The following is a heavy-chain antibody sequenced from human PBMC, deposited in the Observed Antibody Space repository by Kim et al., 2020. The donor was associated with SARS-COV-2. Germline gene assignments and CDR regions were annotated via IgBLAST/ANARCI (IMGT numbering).Heavy chain of an antibody. Sequence: GGSLRLSCAASGFTFSSYAMSWVRQAPGKGLEWVSAISGSGGSTYYADSVKGRFTISRDNSKNTLYLQMNSLRAEDTAVYYCAHGITMIVVVTVLDYWGQGTLVTVSS. CDR1: GFTFSSYA. CDR3: AHGITMIVVVTVLDY. V-gene: IGHV3-23*01. D-gene: IGHD3-22*01. J-gene: IGHJ4*02. CDR2: ISGSGGST.